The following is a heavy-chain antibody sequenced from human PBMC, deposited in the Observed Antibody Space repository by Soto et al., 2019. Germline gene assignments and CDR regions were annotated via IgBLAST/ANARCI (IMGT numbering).Heavy chain of an antibody. CDR2: INHSGST. J-gene: IGHJ4*02. CDR1: GWSFSGYY. Sequence: XETLSLTCAVYGWSFSGYYWSWIRQPPGKGLEWIGEINHSGSTNYNPSLKSRVTISVDTSKNQFSLKLSSVTAADTAVYYCARDNQQLVPYYFDYWGQGTLVTVSS. V-gene: IGHV4-34*01. D-gene: IGHD6-13*01. CDR3: ARDNQQLVPYYFDY.